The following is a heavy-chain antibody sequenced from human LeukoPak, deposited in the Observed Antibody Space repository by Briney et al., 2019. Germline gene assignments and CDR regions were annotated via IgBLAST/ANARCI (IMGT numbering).Heavy chain of an antibody. CDR2: IKRKSDGGTT. D-gene: IGHD1-26*01. J-gene: IGHJ4*02. V-gene: IGHV3-15*01. CDR3: TTDSGPPSGYFDY. CDR1: GLTFSNAW. Sequence: GGSLRLSCAASGLTFSNAWMSWVRQAPGKGLEWVGRIKRKSDGGTTDYAAPVKGRFTISRDDSKNTLYLQMNSLKTEDTAVYYCTTDSGPPSGYFDYWGQGTLVTVSS.